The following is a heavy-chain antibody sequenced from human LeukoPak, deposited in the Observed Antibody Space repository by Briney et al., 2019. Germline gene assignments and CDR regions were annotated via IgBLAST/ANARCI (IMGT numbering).Heavy chain of an antibody. J-gene: IGHJ6*02. V-gene: IGHV3-66*01. CDR1: GFTVSSNY. Sequence: GGSLRLSCAASGFTVSSNYMSWVRQAPGKGLEWVSVIYSGGSTYYADSVKGRFTISRDNSKNTLYLQMNSLRAEDTAVYYCARVPWNEGRSGSYYYGMDVWGQGTTVTVSS. D-gene: IGHD1-26*01. CDR3: ARVPWNEGRSGSYYYGMDV. CDR2: IYSGGST.